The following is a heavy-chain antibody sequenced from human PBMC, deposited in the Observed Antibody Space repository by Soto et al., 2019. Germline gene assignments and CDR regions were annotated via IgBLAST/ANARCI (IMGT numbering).Heavy chain of an antibody. J-gene: IGHJ5*02. Sequence: GASVKVSCKASGYTFTSYGISWVRQAPGQGLEWMGWISAYNGNTNYAQKLQGRVTMTTDTSTSTAYMELRSLRSDDTAAYYCAREGDYDFWSGYSITPYNWFDPSGQGTLVTVSS. D-gene: IGHD3-3*01. CDR3: AREGDYDFWSGYSITPYNWFDP. V-gene: IGHV1-18*01. CDR1: GYTFTSYG. CDR2: ISAYNGNT.